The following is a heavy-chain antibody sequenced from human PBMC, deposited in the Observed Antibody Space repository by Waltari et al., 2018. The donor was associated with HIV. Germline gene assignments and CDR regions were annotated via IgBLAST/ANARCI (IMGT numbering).Heavy chain of an antibody. CDR1: GFTFSSYG. CDR2: IWHDGSNK. CDR3: ARDYLPSPSLAGRHFDY. V-gene: IGHV3-33*01. D-gene: IGHD6-6*01. J-gene: IGHJ4*02. Sequence: QGQLVESGGGVVQPGRSLRLSCAASGFTFSSYGMHWVRQAPGKGVEGLAFIWHDGSNKYYADSVKGRSTISRDNSRNTLYLQINGLRSEDTAVYYCARDYLPSPSLAGRHFDYWGQGTLVTVS.